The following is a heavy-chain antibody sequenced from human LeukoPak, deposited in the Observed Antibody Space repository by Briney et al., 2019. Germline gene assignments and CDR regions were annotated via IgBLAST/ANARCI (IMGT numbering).Heavy chain of an antibody. V-gene: IGHV3-7*01. CDR1: GFTFSSYW. J-gene: IGHJ4*02. CDR3: ARDGGYFDWFFDY. D-gene: IGHD3-9*01. CDR2: IKQDESEK. Sequence: GGSLRLSCAASGFTFSSYWMSWVRQAPGKGLEWVANIKQDESEKYYVDSVMGRFTISRDNAKNSLYLQMNSLRAEDTAVYYCARDGGYFDWFFDYWGQGTLVTVSS.